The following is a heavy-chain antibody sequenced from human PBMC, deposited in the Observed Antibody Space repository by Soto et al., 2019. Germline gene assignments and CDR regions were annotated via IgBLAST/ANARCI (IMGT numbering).Heavy chain of an antibody. CDR2: ISTYNGDT. D-gene: IGHD1-26*01. CDR1: GYTFTTSG. V-gene: IGHV1-18*01. Sequence: QVQLVQSGPEVKKPGASVKVSCESSGYTFTTSGICWVRQAPGQGLEWMGGISTYNGDTNSAQKFQGRVTMTADTSKGTAYMELMSLKSDDTAVYYCARQGSWPYYYYGLDVWGQGTTVTVSS. CDR3: ARQGSWPYYYYGLDV. J-gene: IGHJ6*02.